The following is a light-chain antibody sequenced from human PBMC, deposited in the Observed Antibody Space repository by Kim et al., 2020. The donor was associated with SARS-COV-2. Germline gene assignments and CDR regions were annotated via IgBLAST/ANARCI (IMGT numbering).Light chain of an antibody. CDR2: KDT. CDR3: QAWDSNTVV. J-gene: IGLJ2*01. CDR1: KVGDKN. Sequence: ESTEQTAGIAGSGEKVGDKNGCWYKREPGRSPVLVIYKDTMRPTAIPERFSGSNSGNTATLTISGTQPKDEADYYGQAWDSNTVVFGGGTQLTVL. V-gene: IGLV3-1*01.